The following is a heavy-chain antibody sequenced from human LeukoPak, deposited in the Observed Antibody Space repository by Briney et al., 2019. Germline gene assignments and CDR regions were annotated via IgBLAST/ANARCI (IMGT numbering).Heavy chain of an antibody. Sequence: GGSLRLSCAASGFTFTSYWMHWVRQAPGKGLVWLSRINTDGTITSYADSLEGRFTISRDNAKNTVYLQMNSLRSEDTAVYYCARDMNTVEIVGATTLDYWGQGTLVTVSS. CDR1: GFTFTSYW. J-gene: IGHJ4*02. CDR3: ARDMNTVEIVGATTLDY. CDR2: INTDGTIT. V-gene: IGHV3-74*01. D-gene: IGHD1-26*01.